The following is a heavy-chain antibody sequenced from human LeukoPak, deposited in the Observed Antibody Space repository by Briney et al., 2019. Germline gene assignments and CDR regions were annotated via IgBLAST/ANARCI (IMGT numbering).Heavy chain of an antibody. Sequence: SETLSLTCTVSGGSISTCYWSWIRQPPGKGLEWIGYIYYSGSTNYNPSLKSRVTTSVDTSKSQCSLKLSSVTAADTAVYYCARDTGTVVDYWGQGTLVTVSS. V-gene: IGHV4-59*01. CDR2: IYYSGST. D-gene: IGHD4-23*01. CDR1: GGSISTCY. J-gene: IGHJ4*02. CDR3: ARDTGTVVDY.